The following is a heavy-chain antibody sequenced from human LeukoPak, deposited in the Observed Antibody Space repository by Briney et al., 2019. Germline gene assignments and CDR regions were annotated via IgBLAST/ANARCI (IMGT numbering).Heavy chain of an antibody. CDR3: ARVYSGSWYFDL. CDR2: ISRSGRTI. D-gene: IGHD5-12*01. V-gene: IGHV3-48*03. CDR1: GFTFSGYE. J-gene: IGHJ2*01. Sequence: GGPLRLSCAASGFTFSGYEMNWVRQAPGKGLEWVSYISRSGRTIYDADSVKGRFTISRDNAKNSLYLQMNSLRAEDTAVYYCARVYSGSWYFDLWGRGTLVTVSS.